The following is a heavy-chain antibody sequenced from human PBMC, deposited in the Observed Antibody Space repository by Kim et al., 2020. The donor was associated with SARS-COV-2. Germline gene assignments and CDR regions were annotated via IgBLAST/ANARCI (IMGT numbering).Heavy chain of an antibody. J-gene: IGHJ4*02. V-gene: IGHV1-3*01. D-gene: IGHD2-15*01. CDR3: ARNEDL. Sequence: SVKVSCKASGYTFTSYAFHWVRQAPGQSLEWVGWIDAGSGDTKYSQDFQGRVTLTRDTSASTAYMELSSLRSEDTAVYYCARNEDLWGQGTLVTVSS. CDR2: IDAGSGDT. CDR1: GYTFTSYA.